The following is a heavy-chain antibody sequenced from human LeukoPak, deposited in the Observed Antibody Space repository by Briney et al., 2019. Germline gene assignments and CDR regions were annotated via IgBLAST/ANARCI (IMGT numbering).Heavy chain of an antibody. CDR2: IRSKAYGGTT. Sequence: PGGSLRLSCAASGLIFNSYAMSWFRQAPGKGLEWVGFIRSKAYGGTTEYAASVKGRFTISRDDSKSIAYLQMNSLKTEDTAVYYCTRDESYSSGWYTSGDYWGQGTLVTVSS. CDR1: GLIFNSYA. D-gene: IGHD6-19*01. V-gene: IGHV3-49*03. J-gene: IGHJ4*02. CDR3: TRDESYSSGWYTSGDY.